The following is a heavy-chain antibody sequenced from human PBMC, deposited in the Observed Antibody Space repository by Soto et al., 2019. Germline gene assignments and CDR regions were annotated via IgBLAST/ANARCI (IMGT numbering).Heavy chain of an antibody. CDR3: ARDSGYGSGDTIMDV. CDR1: GLTFSSYA. CDR2: ISYDGSNK. D-gene: IGHD3-10*01. V-gene: IGHV3-30-3*01. Sequence: LRLSCAASGLTFSSYAMHWVRQAPGKGLEWVAVISYDGSNKYYADSVKGRFTISRDNSKNTLYLQMNSLRAEDTAVYYCARDSGYGSGDTIMDVWGQGTTVTVSS. J-gene: IGHJ6*02.